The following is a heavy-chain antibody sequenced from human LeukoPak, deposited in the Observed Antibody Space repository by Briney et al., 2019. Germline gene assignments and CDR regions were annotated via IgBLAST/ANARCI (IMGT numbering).Heavy chain of an antibody. CDR2: ITSSSTNI. V-gene: IGHV3-48*04. Sequence: GGSLRLSCAASGFTFSTYNMNWVRQAPGKGLEWVSHITSSSTNIYYADSAKGRFTISRDNAKNSLYLQMDSLRVEDTAFYYCARDLAYSRLDYWGQGMLVTVSS. CDR3: ARDLAYSRLDY. CDR1: GFTFSTYN. J-gene: IGHJ4*02. D-gene: IGHD5-18*01.